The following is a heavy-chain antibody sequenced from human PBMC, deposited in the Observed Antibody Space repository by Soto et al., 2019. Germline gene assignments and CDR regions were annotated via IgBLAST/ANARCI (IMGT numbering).Heavy chain of an antibody. Sequence: SETLSLTCTGSAGSISTDFWGWIRQPPGKGLEWIGYIYYDGSTKSNPSLKSRVTISVDTSKNQFSLKLSSVTAADTAVYYCSRDSGTDHYDYKDVWGKGTTVTVSS. CDR1: AGSISTDF. J-gene: IGHJ6*03. CDR2: IYYDGST. D-gene: IGHD3-10*01. CDR3: SRDSGTDHYDYKDV. V-gene: IGHV4-59*01.